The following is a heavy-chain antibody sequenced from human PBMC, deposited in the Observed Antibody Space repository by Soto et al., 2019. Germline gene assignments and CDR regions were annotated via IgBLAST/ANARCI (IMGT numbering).Heavy chain of an antibody. CDR1: GLTVSNNY. CDR3: ARDKYCNCSRCYGQYDS. D-gene: IGHD2-2*01. J-gene: IGHJ4*02. V-gene: IGHV3-53*01. Sequence: PVGSLRLSCAASGLTVSNNYMNWVRQAPGKGLEWVSVTDSGGNTDYADSVKGRFTISRDNSKNTLYLQMNSLRAEDTAVYYCARDKYCNCSRCYGQYDSWGRGTLVTVSS. CDR2: TDSGGNT.